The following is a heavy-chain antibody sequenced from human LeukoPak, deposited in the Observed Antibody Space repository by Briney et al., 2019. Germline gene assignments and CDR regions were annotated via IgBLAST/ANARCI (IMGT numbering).Heavy chain of an antibody. D-gene: IGHD2-2*01. J-gene: IGHJ4*02. CDR2: ISYDGSNK. Sequence: GGSLRLSCAASGITFSSYAMHWVRQAPGKGLEWVAVISYDGSNKYYADSVKGRFTISGDNSKNTLYLQMNSLRAEDTAVYYCARVMGRYCSSNSCYVDYWGQGTLVTVSS. CDR1: GITFSSYA. CDR3: ARVMGRYCSSNSCYVDY. V-gene: IGHV3-30*04.